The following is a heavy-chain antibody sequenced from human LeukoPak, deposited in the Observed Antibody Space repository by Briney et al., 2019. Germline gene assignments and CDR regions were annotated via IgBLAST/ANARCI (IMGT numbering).Heavy chain of an antibody. CDR2: IYYSGST. V-gene: IGHV4-39*01. Sequence: SETLSLTCTVSGGSISSSSYYWGWIRQPPGKGLEWIGNIYYSGSTYYNPSLKSRVTISVDTSKNQFSLKLSSVTAADTAVYFCASRVAVTGHLYFALWGRGTLVTVSS. CDR1: GGSISSSSYY. J-gene: IGHJ2*01. CDR3: ASRVAVTGHLYFAL. D-gene: IGHD6-19*01.